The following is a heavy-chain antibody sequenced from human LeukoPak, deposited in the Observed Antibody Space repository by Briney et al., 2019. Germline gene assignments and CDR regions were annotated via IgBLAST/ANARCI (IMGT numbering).Heavy chain of an antibody. Sequence: GTSVKVSCKSSGFTFTSSAVQWVRQARGHRLEWIGWIVVGSGNTNYAQKFQERVTITRDMSTSTAYMELSSLRSEDTAMYYCAAESGDILTAIDPWGQGTLVTVSS. V-gene: IGHV1-58*01. D-gene: IGHD3-9*01. CDR2: IVVGSGNT. CDR3: AAESGDILTAIDP. CDR1: GFTFTSSA. J-gene: IGHJ5*02.